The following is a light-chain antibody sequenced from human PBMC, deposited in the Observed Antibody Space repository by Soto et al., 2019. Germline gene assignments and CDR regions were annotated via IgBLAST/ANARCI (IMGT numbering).Light chain of an antibody. CDR2: AAS. J-gene: IGKJ5*01. V-gene: IGKV1-39*01. Sequence: IQMTPSPSSLSASVGNRVTITCRASQSISTYLNWYQKKPGKAPKLLIYAASSLQSGVPSRFSGSGSGTDFTLTISSLQPEDFATYYCQQSYSTPFTFGQGTRLEIK. CDR3: QQSYSTPFT. CDR1: QSISTY.